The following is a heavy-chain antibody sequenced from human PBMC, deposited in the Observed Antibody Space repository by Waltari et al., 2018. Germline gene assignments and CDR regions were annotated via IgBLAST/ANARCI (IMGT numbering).Heavy chain of an antibody. CDR2: INAGNVNT. CDR3: AIGSSGSYPVDS. CDR1: GYTFTSYA. V-gene: IGHV1-3*01. D-gene: IGHD1-26*01. Sequence: QVQLVQSGAEVKKPGASVKVSCKASGYTFTSYAMHWVRQAPGQRLEWMGWINAGNVNTKYSQKFQGRFTITRDTAASTAYMELSSLRSEDTAVYYCAIGSSGSYPVDSWGQGTMVTVSS. J-gene: IGHJ3*02.